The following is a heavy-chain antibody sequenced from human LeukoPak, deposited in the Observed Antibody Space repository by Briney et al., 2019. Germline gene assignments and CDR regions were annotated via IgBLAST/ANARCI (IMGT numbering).Heavy chain of an antibody. CDR1: GFTFSSYD. Sequence: GGSLRLSCATSGFTFSSYDMNWVRQAPGKGLEWVSLISNDGTTKYYADSVKGRFTISRDNSRNTLYLLMNSLRAEDTAVYYCAKDLLHGFFTLDYWGQGTLVTVSS. D-gene: IGHD2-15*01. CDR3: AKDLLHGFFTLDY. J-gene: IGHJ4*02. V-gene: IGHV3-30*02. CDR2: ISNDGTTK.